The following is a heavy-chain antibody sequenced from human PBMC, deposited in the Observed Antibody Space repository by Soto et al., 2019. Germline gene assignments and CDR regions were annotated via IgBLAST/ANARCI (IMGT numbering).Heavy chain of an antibody. J-gene: IGHJ5*02. CDR2: IYYSGST. Sequence: SETLSLTCTVSGGSISSYYWSWIRQPPGKGLEWIGYIYYSGSTNYNPSLKSRVTISVDTSKNQFSLKLSSVTAADTAVYYCARQDWSYFFEPWGQGTLVTVSS. CDR3: ARQDWSYFFEP. D-gene: IGHD3-9*01. V-gene: IGHV4-59*08. CDR1: GGSISSYY.